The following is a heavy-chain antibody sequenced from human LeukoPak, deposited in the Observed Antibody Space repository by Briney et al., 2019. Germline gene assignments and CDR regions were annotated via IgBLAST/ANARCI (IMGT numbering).Heavy chain of an antibody. Sequence: GGSLRLSCAASGFTFDDYAMHWVRQAPGKGLEWVSGISWNSGSIGYADSVKGRFTISRDNAKNSLYLQMNSLRAEDTALYYCARDRRYSYGSPFDYWGQGTLVTVSS. CDR1: GFTFDDYA. V-gene: IGHV3-9*01. CDR2: ISWNSGSI. CDR3: ARDRRYSYGSPFDY. J-gene: IGHJ4*02. D-gene: IGHD5-18*01.